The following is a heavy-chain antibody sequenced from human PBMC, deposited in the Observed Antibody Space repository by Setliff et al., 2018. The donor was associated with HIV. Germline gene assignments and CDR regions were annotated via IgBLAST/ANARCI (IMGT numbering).Heavy chain of an antibody. Sequence: PSETMSLTCSVSGASMNGVNYYWSWIRQHPGRGLEWLGYVYYSGSTFYNPPLKSRVTISMDTSKSQFSLKLTSVTAADTAVYFCARTARGPSPGAYFDLWGRGTLVTVSS. CDR1: GASMNGVNYY. D-gene: IGHD3-10*01. V-gene: IGHV4-31*03. J-gene: IGHJ2*01. CDR3: ARTARGPSPGAYFDL. CDR2: VYYSGST.